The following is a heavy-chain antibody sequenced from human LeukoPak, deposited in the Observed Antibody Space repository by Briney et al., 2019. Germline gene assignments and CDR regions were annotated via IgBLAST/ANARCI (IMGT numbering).Heavy chain of an antibody. J-gene: IGHJ5*02. D-gene: IGHD2-2*01. V-gene: IGHV4-31*03. CDR2: IYYSGST. CDR3: ARVQVVPAAIGWFDP. CDR1: GGSISSGGYY. Sequence: SETLSLTCTVSGGSISSGGYYWSWIRQHQGKGLEWIGYIYYSGSTYYNPSLKSRVTISVDTSKNQFSLKLSSVTAADTAVYYCARVQVVPAAIGWFDPWGQGTLVTVSS.